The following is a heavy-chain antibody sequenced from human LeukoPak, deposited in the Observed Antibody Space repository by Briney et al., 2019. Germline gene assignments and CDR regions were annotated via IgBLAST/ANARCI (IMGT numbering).Heavy chain of an antibody. CDR2: INPNSGGT. CDR3: ARGGCSGGSCGAFDI. Sequence: ASVKVSCKASGYTFTGYYMHWVRQAPGQGLEWMGWINPNSGGTNYAQKFQGRVTMTTDTSTSTAYMELRSLRSDDTAVYYCARGGCSGGSCGAFDIWGQGTMVTVSS. CDR1: GYTFTGYY. D-gene: IGHD2-15*01. J-gene: IGHJ3*02. V-gene: IGHV1-2*02.